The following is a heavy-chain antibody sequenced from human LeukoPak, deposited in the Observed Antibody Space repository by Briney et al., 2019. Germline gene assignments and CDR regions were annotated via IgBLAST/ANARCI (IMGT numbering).Heavy chain of an antibody. Sequence: GGSLRLSCAASGFTFSSYAMSWVRQAPGKGLEWVSGINSNGGSTGYADSVKGRFTISRDNSKNTLYLQMNSLRAEDTAVYYCAKDLPTIPGERYFDYWGQGTLVTVSS. CDR1: GFTFSSYA. V-gene: IGHV3-23*01. D-gene: IGHD3-16*01. J-gene: IGHJ4*02. CDR2: INSNGGST. CDR3: AKDLPTIPGERYFDY.